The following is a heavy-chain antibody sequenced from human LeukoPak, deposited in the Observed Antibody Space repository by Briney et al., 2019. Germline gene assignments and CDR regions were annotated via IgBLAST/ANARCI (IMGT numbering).Heavy chain of an antibody. CDR1: GFTFSSFA. V-gene: IGHV3-23*01. D-gene: IGHD3-3*01. Sequence: GGSLRLSCAASGFTFSSFAMSWVRQAPGKGLEWVSGIGGSDDSTSYADSVKGRFTISRDNSKNTLYLQMNSLRSDDTAVYYCAKVYYDFWSGYYTPFDYWGQGTLVTVSS. J-gene: IGHJ4*02. CDR3: AKVYYDFWSGYYTPFDY. CDR2: IGGSDDST.